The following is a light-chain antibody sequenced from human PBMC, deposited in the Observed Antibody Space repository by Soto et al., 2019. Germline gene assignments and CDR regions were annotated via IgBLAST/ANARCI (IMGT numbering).Light chain of an antibody. CDR2: GAS. Sequence: EIVMPQSPATLSVSPGERATLSCRASQSFISNLAWYQQNPGQAPRLLIDGASTRATGSPARFSGSWSGTEFTLTNCSLQSEDFAVYYCQQYNNWGTFDQGTKVEIK. J-gene: IGKJ1*01. CDR1: QSFISN. V-gene: IGKV3-15*01. CDR3: QQYNNWGT.